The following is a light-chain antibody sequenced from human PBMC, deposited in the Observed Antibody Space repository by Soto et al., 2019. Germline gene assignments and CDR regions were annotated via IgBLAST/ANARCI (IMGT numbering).Light chain of an antibody. CDR3: QQYNNWPPLLT. CDR2: GAS. J-gene: IGKJ4*01. CDR1: QSVSSN. V-gene: IGKV3-15*01. Sequence: EIVMTQSPATLSVSPGERATLSCRASQSVSSNLAWYQQKPGQAPRLLIYGASTRATGIPARFSGSGSGTEFTLTISSRQSEYFAVYYCQQYNNWPPLLTFGGGTKVEIK.